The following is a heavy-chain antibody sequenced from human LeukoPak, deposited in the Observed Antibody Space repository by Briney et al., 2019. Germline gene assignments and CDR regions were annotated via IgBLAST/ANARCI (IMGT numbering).Heavy chain of an antibody. CDR2: ISGSGGST. D-gene: IGHD3-3*01. J-gene: IGHJ4*02. CDR1: GFTFSSYA. CDR3: ARDSEPDFWSGYYCLDY. Sequence: GGSLRLSCAASGFTFSSYAMSWVRQAPGKGLEWVSAISGSGGSTYYADSVKGRFTISRGNAKNSLYLQMNSLRAEDTAVYYCARDSEPDFWSGYYCLDYWGQGTLVTVSS. V-gene: IGHV3-23*01.